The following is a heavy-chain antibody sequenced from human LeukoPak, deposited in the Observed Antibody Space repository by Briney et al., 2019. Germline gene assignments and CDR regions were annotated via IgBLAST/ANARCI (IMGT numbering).Heavy chain of an antibody. CDR1: GFAFSSNW. CDR3: AKDTPVAGYDY. D-gene: IGHD1-1*01. V-gene: IGHV3-7*01. Sequence: GGSLRLSCAASGFAFSSNWMTWVRQARGKGLEWVGNIKEDGSEKYYVDSVKGRFTISRDNAKNSLYLQMNSLRADDTAVYYCAKDTPVAGYDYWGQGTLVTVSS. J-gene: IGHJ4*02. CDR2: IKEDGSEK.